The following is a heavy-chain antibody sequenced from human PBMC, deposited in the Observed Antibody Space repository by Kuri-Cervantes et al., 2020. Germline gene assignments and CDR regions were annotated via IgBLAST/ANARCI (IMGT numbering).Heavy chain of an antibody. Sequence: SVKVSCKLFGNTFTAYYMHWGRQAPGQGLEWMGWINPNSGGTNYAQKFQGRVTMTRDTSISTAYMELSRLRSDDTAVYYCARDLEYSSSSPFYGMDVWGQGTTVTVSS. CDR3: ARDLEYSSSSPFYGMDV. CDR2: INPNSGGT. V-gene: IGHV1-2*02. J-gene: IGHJ6*02. CDR1: GNTFTAYY. D-gene: IGHD6-6*01.